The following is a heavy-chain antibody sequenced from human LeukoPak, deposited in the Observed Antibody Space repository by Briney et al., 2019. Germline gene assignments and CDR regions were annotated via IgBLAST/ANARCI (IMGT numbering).Heavy chain of an antibody. CDR3: ARTPDDSSGWSYYYGMDV. CDR1: GGSFSGYY. V-gene: IGHV4-34*01. Sequence: SETLSLTCAVYGGSFSGYYWSWIRQPPGKGLEWIGEINHSGSTNYNPSLKSRVTISVDTSKNKFSLKLSSVTAADTAVYYCARTPDDSSGWSYYYGMDVWGQGTTVTVSS. J-gene: IGHJ6*02. CDR2: INHSGST. D-gene: IGHD6-19*01.